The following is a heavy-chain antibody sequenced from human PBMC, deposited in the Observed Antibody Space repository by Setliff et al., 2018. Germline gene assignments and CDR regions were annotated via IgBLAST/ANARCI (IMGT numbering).Heavy chain of an antibody. CDR2: INHSGST. J-gene: IGHJ6*03. D-gene: IGHD5-18*01. CDR1: GGSFSGYY. V-gene: IGHV4-34*01. CDR3: ARGGYSYGHHYYYYMDV. Sequence: SETLSLTCAVYGGSFSGYYWRWIRQPPGKGLEWIGEINHSGSTNYNPSLKSRVTISVDTSKNQFSLKLSSVTAADTAVYYCARGGYSYGHHYYYYMDVWGKGTTVTVSS.